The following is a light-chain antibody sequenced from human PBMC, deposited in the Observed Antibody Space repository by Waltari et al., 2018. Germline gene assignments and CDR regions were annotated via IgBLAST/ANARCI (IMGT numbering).Light chain of an antibody. CDR2: AAA. Sequence: DIEMTQSPSSLSASVGDRVTITCRASQGISNFLVWYQQKPGKVPKLLIYAAATLQSGVPSRFSGSGSGTDFTLTISSLQPEDVATYYCQKYNSAPRTFGQGTKVEIK. CDR1: QGISNF. V-gene: IGKV1-27*01. CDR3: QKYNSAPRT. J-gene: IGKJ1*01.